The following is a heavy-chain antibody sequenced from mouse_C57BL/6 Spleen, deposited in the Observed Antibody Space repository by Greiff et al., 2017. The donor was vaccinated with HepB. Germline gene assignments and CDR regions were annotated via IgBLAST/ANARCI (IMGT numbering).Heavy chain of an antibody. CDR1: GFNIKDDY. Sequence: EVQLQQSGAELVRPGASVKLSCTASGFNIKDDYMHWVKQRPEQGLEWIGWIDPENGDTEYASKFQGKATITADTSSNTAYLQLSSLTSEDTAVYYCTPYDYPRGFAYWGQGTLVTVSA. CDR3: TPYDYPRGFAY. V-gene: IGHV14-4*01. D-gene: IGHD2-4*01. J-gene: IGHJ3*01. CDR2: IDPENGDT.